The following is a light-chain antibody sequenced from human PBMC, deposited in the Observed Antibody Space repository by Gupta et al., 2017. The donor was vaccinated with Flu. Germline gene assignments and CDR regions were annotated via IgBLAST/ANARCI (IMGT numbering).Light chain of an antibody. CDR2: GVT. CDR1: SSDIGSYNY. CDR3: SSCTSSTTVV. V-gene: IGLV2-14*01. J-gene: IGLJ2*01. Sequence: QSALTPPASVSGSPGQSITISCPGTSSDIGSYNYVSWYQQHPGKAPKLLIYGVTNRPSGVSNRFSGSKSGDTASLTISGLQAEDEADYYCSSCTSSTTVVFGGGTKLTVL.